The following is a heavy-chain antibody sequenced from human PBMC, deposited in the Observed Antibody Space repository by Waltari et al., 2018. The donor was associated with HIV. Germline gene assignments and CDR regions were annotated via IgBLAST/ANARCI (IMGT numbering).Heavy chain of an antibody. D-gene: IGHD3-16*01. V-gene: IGHV3-15*01. CDR1: TFSDAW. CDR3: TTVGGGTRDY. Sequence: EVLLVESGGGLGKPGGSLRLSCAASTFSDAWMSWVRQAPGKGLEWVGRIKSNTDGGTTDYAAPVKGRFTISRDDSKTTLYLEMNSLKTEDTAVYYCTTVGGGTRDYWGQG. CDR2: IKSNTDGGTT. J-gene: IGHJ4*02.